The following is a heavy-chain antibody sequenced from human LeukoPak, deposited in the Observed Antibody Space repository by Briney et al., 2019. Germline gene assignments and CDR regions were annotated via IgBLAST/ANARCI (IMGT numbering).Heavy chain of an antibody. CDR2: IKRSGSLI. J-gene: IGHJ3*02. CDR1: GFTLRSYE. D-gene: IGHD3-22*01. Sequence: GGSLRLFCAASGFTLRSYEMNWVRQAPGKGLEWDSYIKRSGSLIYCGDSVKGRFTISRDHAKNSLYLQMNRLRDEDTAVYYCARVCRDSSGYGAFDIWGQGTMVTVSS. CDR3: ARVCRDSSGYGAFDI. V-gene: IGHV3-48*03.